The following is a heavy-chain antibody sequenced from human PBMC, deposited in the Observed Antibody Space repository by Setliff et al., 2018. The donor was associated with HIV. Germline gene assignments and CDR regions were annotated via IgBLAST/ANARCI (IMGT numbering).Heavy chain of an antibody. CDR1: GGSIYSGSYY. V-gene: IGHV4-39*07. CDR2: MYYSGTT. D-gene: IGHD3-22*01. CDR3: AADISGYTFDY. J-gene: IGHJ4*02. Sequence: SLTCSVSGGSIYSGSYYWGWIRQPPGKGLEWIGSMYYSGTTYYNPSLKSRVTISVDTSKNQFSLKLSSVTAADTAVYYCAADISGYTFDYWGQGTLVTVSS.